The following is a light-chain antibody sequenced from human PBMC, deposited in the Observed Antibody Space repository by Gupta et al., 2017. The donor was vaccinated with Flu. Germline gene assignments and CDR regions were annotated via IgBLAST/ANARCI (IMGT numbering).Light chain of an antibody. CDR3: QQYHTYLIT. CDR2: KAS. V-gene: IGKV1-5*03. CDR1: QSISSW. Sequence: DIPMTQSPSTLSASVGARVTITCRASQSISSWLAWYQQKPGRAPNLLIYKASTLQSGVSSRFSGAGSGTEFSLTITSVQPDDFATYYCQQYHTYLITFGQGTQLEI. J-gene: IGKJ5*01.